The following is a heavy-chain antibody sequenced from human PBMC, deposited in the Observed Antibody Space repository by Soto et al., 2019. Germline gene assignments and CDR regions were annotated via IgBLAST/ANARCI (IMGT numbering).Heavy chain of an antibody. Sequence: SCAASGFTFSRYWMHWVRQAPGKGLVWVSRINSDGSSTSYADSVKGRFTISRDNAKNTLYLQMNSLRAEDTAVYYCARDCEADLNYYYYYGMYGWGQGTTVAVSS. CDR3: ARDCEADLNYYYYYGMYG. D-gene: IGHD2-21*01. J-gene: IGHJ6*02. CDR2: INSDGSST. CDR1: GFTFSRYW. V-gene: IGHV3-74*01.